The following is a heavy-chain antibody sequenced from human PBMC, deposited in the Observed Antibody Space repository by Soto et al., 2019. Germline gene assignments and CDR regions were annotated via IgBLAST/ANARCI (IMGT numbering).Heavy chain of an antibody. Sequence: QVQLVQSGAEGKKPGASVKVSCKASGYTFTNYGIAWVRQAPGQGLEWMGWISAHNGNTKYAQNLQGRVTMTTDTSTNTGNMELRSLTSDDTAVYYCARGVGSNWYYFDSWGQGTLVTVSS. J-gene: IGHJ4*02. D-gene: IGHD6-13*01. CDR3: ARGVGSNWYYFDS. V-gene: IGHV1-18*01. CDR2: ISAHNGNT. CDR1: GYTFTNYG.